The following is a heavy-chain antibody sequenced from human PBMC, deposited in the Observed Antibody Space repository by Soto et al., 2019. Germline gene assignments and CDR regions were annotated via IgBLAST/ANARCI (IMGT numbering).Heavy chain of an antibody. J-gene: IGHJ6*02. V-gene: IGHV3-33*01. Sequence: QVQLVESGGGVVQPGRSLRLSCAASEFTFSNYGMHWVRQAPGKGLEWVAVILNDDSNRHHADSVKDRFTISRDNSKNTLYLQMNSLRAEDTAVYYCARDDEYSGNGMDGWGQGTTVTVS. CDR2: ILNDDSNR. CDR1: EFTFSNYG. CDR3: ARDDEYSGNGMDG. D-gene: IGHD3-10*01.